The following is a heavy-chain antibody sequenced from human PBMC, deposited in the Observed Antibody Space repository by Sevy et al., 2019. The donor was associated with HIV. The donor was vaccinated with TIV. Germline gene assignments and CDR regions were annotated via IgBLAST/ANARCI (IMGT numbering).Heavy chain of an antibody. Sequence: SETLSLTCTVSGGSISSGGYYWSWIRQHPGKGLEWIGYIYYSGSTYYNPSLKSRVTISVDTSKNQFSLKLSSMTAADTAVYYCARAWDDILTGYNMAFNSWGQGTLVTVSS. V-gene: IGHV4-31*03. J-gene: IGHJ5*02. CDR3: ARAWDDILTGYNMAFNS. D-gene: IGHD3-9*01. CDR2: IYYSGST. CDR1: GGSISSGGYY.